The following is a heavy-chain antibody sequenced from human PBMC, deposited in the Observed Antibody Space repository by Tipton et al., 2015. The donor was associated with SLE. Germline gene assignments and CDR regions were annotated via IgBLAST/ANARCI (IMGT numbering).Heavy chain of an antibody. CDR3: ARDFGNVGRFDS. CDR1: GGSINSYY. CDR2: IHISGSIYTNGRT. Sequence: GLVKPSETLSLTCTVSGGSINSYYWGWIRQPPGKGLEWIGRIHISGSIYTNGRTNYNPSLKSRVTISVDTSKNQFSLNLNSVTAADTAVYYCARDFGNVGRFDSWGQGTLVTVSS. D-gene: IGHD3-10*01. V-gene: IGHV4-4*08. J-gene: IGHJ5*01.